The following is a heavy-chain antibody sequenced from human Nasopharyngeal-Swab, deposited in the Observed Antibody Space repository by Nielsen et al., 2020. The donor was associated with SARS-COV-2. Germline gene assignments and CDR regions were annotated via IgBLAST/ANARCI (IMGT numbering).Heavy chain of an antibody. D-gene: IGHD6-13*01. CDR2: IWYDGSNK. CDR1: GFTFSSYG. Sequence: GGSLRLSCAASGFTFSSYGMHWVRQAPGKGLEWVAVIWYDGSNKYYADSVKGRFTISRDNSKNTLYLQMNSLRSEDTAVYYCATGPAAGNPTWWFDPWGQGTLVTVSS. J-gene: IGHJ5*02. CDR3: ATGPAAGNPTWWFDP. V-gene: IGHV3-30*02.